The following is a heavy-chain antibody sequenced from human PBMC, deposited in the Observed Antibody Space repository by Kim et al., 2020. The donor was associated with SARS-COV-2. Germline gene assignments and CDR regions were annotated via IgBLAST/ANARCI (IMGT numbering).Heavy chain of an antibody. J-gene: IGHJ5*02. CDR1: GGSISSYY. Sequence: SETLSLTCTVSGGSISSYYWSWIRQPPGKGLEWIGYIYYSGSTNYNPSLKSRVTISVDTSKNQFSLKLSSVTAADTAVYYCARRLTPSHYCGGDCYDNWFDPWGQGTLVTVSS. D-gene: IGHD2-21*02. V-gene: IGHV4-59*08. CDR3: ARRLTPSHYCGGDCYDNWFDP. CDR2: IYYSGST.